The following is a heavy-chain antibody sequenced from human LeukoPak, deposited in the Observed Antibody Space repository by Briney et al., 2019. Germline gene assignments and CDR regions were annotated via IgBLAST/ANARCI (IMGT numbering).Heavy chain of an antibody. D-gene: IGHD3-3*01. Sequence: VGSLRLSCAASGFTFSSYAMSWVRQAPGKGLEWVSAISGSGGSTYYADSVKGRFTISRDNSKNTLYLQMNSLRAEDTAVYYCAKARFWSGYLFDYWGQGTLVTVSS. CDR1: GFTFSSYA. J-gene: IGHJ4*02. CDR3: AKARFWSGYLFDY. CDR2: ISGSGGST. V-gene: IGHV3-23*01.